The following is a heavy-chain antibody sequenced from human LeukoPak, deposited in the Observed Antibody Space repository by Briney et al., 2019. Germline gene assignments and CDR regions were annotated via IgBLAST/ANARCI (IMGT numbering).Heavy chain of an antibody. CDR1: GDSVSSNSAA. CDR3: ARAHSSGWPHMFDP. J-gene: IGHJ5*02. Sequence: SQTLSLTFTISGDSVSSNSAAWNWIRQSPSRGLEWLGRTYYRSKWYNDYTLSVKSRITISPDTSKNQFSLKVSSVTAADTAVYYCARAHSSGWPHMFDPWGQGTLVTVSS. CDR2: TYYRSKWYN. V-gene: IGHV6-1*01. D-gene: IGHD6-19*01.